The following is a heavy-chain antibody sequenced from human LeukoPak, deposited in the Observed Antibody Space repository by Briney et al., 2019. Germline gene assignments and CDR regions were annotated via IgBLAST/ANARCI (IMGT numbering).Heavy chain of an antibody. Sequence: GGSLRLSCAASGFPFTSYGMNWARQAPGKGLEWISYISSSGTTIQYADYVEGRFAISRDNAMNSVYLQMNSRSAEDTAVYFCARVTAVAAPWVYWGQGTQVTGSP. J-gene: IGHJ4*02. V-gene: IGHV3-48*04. CDR1: GFPFTSYG. CDR2: ISSSGTTI. CDR3: ARVTAVAAPWVY. D-gene: IGHD6-19*01.